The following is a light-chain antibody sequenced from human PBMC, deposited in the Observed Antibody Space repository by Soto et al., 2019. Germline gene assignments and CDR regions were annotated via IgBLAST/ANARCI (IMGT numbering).Light chain of an antibody. J-gene: IGKJ3*01. CDR1: QSVSSSY. Sequence: PGERVTLSCRASQSVSSSYLTWYQQKPGQAPRLLIYGASTRATSIPARFSGSGSGTDFTLTISSLQPEDFAVYYCQQDYNFLFGPGTKVDIK. V-gene: IGKV3D-7*01. CDR3: QQDYNFL. CDR2: GAS.